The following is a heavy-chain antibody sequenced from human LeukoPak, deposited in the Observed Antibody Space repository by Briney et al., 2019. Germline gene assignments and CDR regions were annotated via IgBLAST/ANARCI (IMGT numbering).Heavy chain of an antibody. CDR2: TYYSGST. CDR1: GGSISSYY. CDR3: ARDLGYCTNGVCVKYMDV. D-gene: IGHD2-8*01. V-gene: IGHV4-59*01. J-gene: IGHJ6*03. Sequence: SETLSLTCTVSGGSISSYYWSWIRQPPGKGLEWIGYTYYSGSTNYNPSLKSRVTISVDTSKNQFSLKLSSVTAADTAVYYCARDLGYCTNGVCVKYMDVWGKGTTVTVSS.